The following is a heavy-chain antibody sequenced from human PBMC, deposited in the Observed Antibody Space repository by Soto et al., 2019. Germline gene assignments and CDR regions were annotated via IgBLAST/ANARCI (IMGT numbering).Heavy chain of an antibody. CDR3: ARSSGGSGKLWNYYGMDV. CDR2: ITSSGGST. J-gene: IGHJ6*02. Sequence: GGSLRLSCAASGFTFSSYAMSWVRQAPGKGLEWVSVITSSGGSTYYADSVKGRFTISRDNAKNSLYLQMNSLRAEDTAVYYCARSSGGSGKLWNYYGMDVWGQGTTVTVSS. D-gene: IGHD3-10*01. V-gene: IGHV3-23*01. CDR1: GFTFSSYA.